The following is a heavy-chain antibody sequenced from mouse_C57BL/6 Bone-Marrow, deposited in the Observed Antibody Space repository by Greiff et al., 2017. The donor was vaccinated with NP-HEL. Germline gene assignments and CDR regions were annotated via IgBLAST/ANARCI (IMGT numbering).Heavy chain of an antibody. D-gene: IGHD2-2*01. CDR1: GSTFTSYW. Sequence: QVQLKQPGAELVRPGSSVKLSCKASGSTFTSYWMDWVKQRPGQGLEWIGNIYPSDSETPYNQKFKDKATLTVDKSSSTAYMQLSSLTSEDSAVYYCASMVTPFAYWGQGTLVTVSA. J-gene: IGHJ3*01. V-gene: IGHV1-61*01. CDR2: IYPSDSET. CDR3: ASMVTPFAY.